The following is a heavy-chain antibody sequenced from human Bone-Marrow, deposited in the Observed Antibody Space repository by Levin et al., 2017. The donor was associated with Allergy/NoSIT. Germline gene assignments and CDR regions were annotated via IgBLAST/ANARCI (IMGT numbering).Heavy chain of an antibody. CDR2: ISSSGSTI. CDR1: GFTFSSYE. J-gene: IGHJ6*02. Sequence: GGSLRLSCAASGFTFSSYEMNWVRQAPGKGLEWVSYISSSGSTIYYADSVKGRFTISRDNAKNSLYLQMNSLRAEDTAVYYCARDQGYCSSTSCYWRYYYGMDVWGQGTTVTVSS. CDR3: ARDQGYCSSTSCYWRYYYGMDV. V-gene: IGHV3-48*03. D-gene: IGHD2-2*01.